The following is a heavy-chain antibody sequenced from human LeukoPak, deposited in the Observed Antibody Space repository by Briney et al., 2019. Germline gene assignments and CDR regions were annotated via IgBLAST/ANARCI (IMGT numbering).Heavy chain of an antibody. D-gene: IGHD2-15*01. CDR2: INPSGGST. CDR3: ASTLVAAAPFDY. V-gene: IGHV1-46*01. CDR1: GYTFTSYY. J-gene: IGHJ4*02. Sequence: ASVKVSCKASGYTFTSYYMHWVRQAPGQGLKWMGIINPSGGSTSYAQKFQGRVTMTRDTSTSTVYMELSSLRSEDTAVYYCASTLVAAAPFDYWGQGTLVTVSS.